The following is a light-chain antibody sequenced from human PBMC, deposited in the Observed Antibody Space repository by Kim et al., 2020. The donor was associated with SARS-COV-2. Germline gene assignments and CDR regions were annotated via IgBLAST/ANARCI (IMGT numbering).Light chain of an antibody. CDR3: MQGTHWPFT. CDR2: KVS. J-gene: IGKJ3*01. CDR1: QSLGYSDGNIY. Sequence: PVSICCRSCQSLGYSDGNIYLNWFHQRPGQSPRRLIYKVSNRDSGVPDRFSGSGSGTDFTLQISRVEAEDVGVYYCMQGTHWPFTFGPGTKVDIK. V-gene: IGKV2-30*01.